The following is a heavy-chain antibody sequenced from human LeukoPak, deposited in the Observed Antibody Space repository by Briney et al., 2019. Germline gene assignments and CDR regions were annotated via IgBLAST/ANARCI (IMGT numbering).Heavy chain of an antibody. CDR1: GGSISSGSYY. D-gene: IGHD1-1*01. J-gene: IGHJ4*02. Sequence: PSQTLSLTCTVSGGSISSGSYYWSWIRQPAGKGLEWIGRIYTSGSTNYNPSLKSRVTISVDTSKNQFSLKLSSVTAADTAVYYCARDRGTWNDDGFDYWGQGTLVTVSS. V-gene: IGHV4-61*02. CDR3: ARDRGTWNDDGFDY. CDR2: IYTSGST.